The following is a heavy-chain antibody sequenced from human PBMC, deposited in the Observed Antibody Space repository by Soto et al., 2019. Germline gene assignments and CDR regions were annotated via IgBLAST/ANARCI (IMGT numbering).Heavy chain of an antibody. CDR3: ARAMTTVTLRFDP. D-gene: IGHD4-4*01. Sequence: SETLSLTCAVSGGSISSSNWWSWVRQPPGKGLEWIGEIYHSGSTNYNPSLKSRVTISVDKSKNQFSLKLSSVTAADTAVYYCARAMTTVTLRFDPWGQGTLVTVSS. J-gene: IGHJ5*02. CDR1: GGSISSSNW. CDR2: IYHSGST. V-gene: IGHV4-4*02.